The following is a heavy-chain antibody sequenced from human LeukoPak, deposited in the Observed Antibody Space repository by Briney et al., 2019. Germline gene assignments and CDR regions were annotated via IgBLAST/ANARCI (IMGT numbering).Heavy chain of an antibody. CDR1: GFTFSSYS. CDR2: ISSSSSYI. CDR3: ARGEPAGHDYYYYYYMDV. J-gene: IGHJ6*03. D-gene: IGHD1-14*01. V-gene: IGHV3-21*01. Sequence: PGGSLRLSCAASGFTFSSYSMNWVRQAPGKGLEWVSSISSSSSYIYYADSVKGRFTISRDNAKNSLYLQMNSLRAEDTAVYYCARGEPAGHDYYYYYYMDVWGKGTTVTVPS.